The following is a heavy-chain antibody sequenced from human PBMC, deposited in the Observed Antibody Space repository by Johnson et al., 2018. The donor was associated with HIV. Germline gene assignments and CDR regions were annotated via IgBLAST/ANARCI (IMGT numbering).Heavy chain of an antibody. CDR2: IRFDDRDK. Sequence: QVQLVESGGGVVQPGGSLRLSCAASGVTISSFGMHWVRQAPGKGLEWVAFIRFDDRDKYYTDSVKGRFTISRDNSKNTLYLQMNSLRAEDTAVYYCAKDLGIVGAVHRTFDVWGQGTMVTVSS. D-gene: IGHD1-26*01. CDR1: GVTISSFG. V-gene: IGHV3-30*02. CDR3: AKDLGIVGAVHRTFDV. J-gene: IGHJ3*01.